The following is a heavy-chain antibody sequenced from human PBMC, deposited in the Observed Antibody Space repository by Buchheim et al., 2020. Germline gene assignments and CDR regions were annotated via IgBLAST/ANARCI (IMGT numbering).Heavy chain of an antibody. CDR1: GDSITSDDYY. CDR2: IYINGRT. V-gene: IGHV4-61*02. J-gene: IGHJ5*02. Sequence: QAQLQESGPGLVKPSQTLSLTCTVPGDSITSDDYYWTWIRQPAGKGLVWIWRIYINGRTSYSPSLKSRVTISLHPSKNQFSLKLSSMTAADTAVYYCARDRTGLGWFDPWGQGTL. D-gene: IGHD3/OR15-3a*01. CDR3: ARDRTGLGWFDP.